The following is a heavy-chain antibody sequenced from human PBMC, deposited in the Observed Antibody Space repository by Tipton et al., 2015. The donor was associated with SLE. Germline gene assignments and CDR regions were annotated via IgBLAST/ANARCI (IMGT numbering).Heavy chain of an antibody. J-gene: IGHJ4*02. D-gene: IGHD1-1*01. CDR1: GDSVTSGGYY. CDR2: IFNSGST. CDR3: ARDSTTIPRTLDS. Sequence: TLSLTCTVSGDSVTSGGYYWSWVRQPPGKGLEWIGYIFNSGSTFYSPSLESRITISLDTSKNHFSLRLSSVTAADTAVYYCARDSTTIPRTLDSWGQGTLVTVSS. V-gene: IGHV4-30-4*01.